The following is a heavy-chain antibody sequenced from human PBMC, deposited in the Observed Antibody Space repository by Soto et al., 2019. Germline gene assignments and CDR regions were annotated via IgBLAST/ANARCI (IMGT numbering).Heavy chain of an antibody. CDR2: ISNSGST. Sequence: SETLSLTCIVSGGSISSYYWSWIRQPPGKGLEWIGYISNSGSTSYNPSLRSRVTMSVDTSKSQLSLKLTSVTSADTAVYFCARDVGNCSGGNCYSVYGLDVWGQGTTVTVS. CDR1: GGSISSYY. CDR3: ARDVGNCSGGNCYSVYGLDV. V-gene: IGHV4-59*01. J-gene: IGHJ6*02. D-gene: IGHD2-15*01.